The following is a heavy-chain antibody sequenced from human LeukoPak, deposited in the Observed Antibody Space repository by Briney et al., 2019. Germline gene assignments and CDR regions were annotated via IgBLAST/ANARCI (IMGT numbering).Heavy chain of an antibody. CDR2: ISGSGGST. CDR3: AKSLYDYVWGSYRCDY. V-gene: IGHV3-23*01. J-gene: IGHJ4*02. D-gene: IGHD3-16*02. Sequence: GGSLRLSCAASGFTFSSYAMSWVRQAPGKGLEWVSAISGSGGSTYYADSVKGRFTISRDSSKNTLYLQMNSLRAEDTAVYYCAKSLYDYVWGSYRCDYWGQGTLVTVSS. CDR1: GFTFSSYA.